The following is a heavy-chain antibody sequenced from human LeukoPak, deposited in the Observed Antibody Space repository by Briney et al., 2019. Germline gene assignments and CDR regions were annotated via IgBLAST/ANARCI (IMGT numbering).Heavy chain of an antibody. CDR3: ARMAGRGYYDY. CDR2: TSSCGTNI. D-gene: IGHD1-26*01. J-gene: IGHJ4*02. Sequence: GGSLRLSCAASGFTFSSYEMNWVRQAPGKGLEWVSYTSSCGTNIYYADSVKGRFTISRDNAKNSLYLQMNSLRAEDTAVYYCARMAGRGYYDYWGQGTLVTVSS. V-gene: IGHV3-48*03. CDR1: GFTFSSYE.